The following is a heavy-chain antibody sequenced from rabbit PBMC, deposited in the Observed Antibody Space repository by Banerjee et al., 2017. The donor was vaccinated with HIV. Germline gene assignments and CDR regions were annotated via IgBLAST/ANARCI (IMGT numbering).Heavy chain of an antibody. J-gene: IGHJ4*01. CDR2: IYVGSSGST. CDR3: ARGRSVSYFDL. Sequence: QEQLVESGGGLVQPEGSLTLTCTASGFSFSNSYWLWWVRQAPGKGLEWIACIYVGSSGSTIYASWAKGRFTISKTSSTTVTLQMTSLTAADTATYFCARGRSVSYFDLWGPGTLVTVS. CDR1: GFSFSNSYW. V-gene: IGHV1S45*01.